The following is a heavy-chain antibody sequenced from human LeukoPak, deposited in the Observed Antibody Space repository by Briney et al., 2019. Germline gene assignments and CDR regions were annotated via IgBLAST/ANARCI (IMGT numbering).Heavy chain of an antibody. CDR1: GGSISSYY. V-gene: IGHV4-4*07. CDR2: IYISGST. CDR3: AGGYCSGGSCSSGSSFVY. J-gene: IGHJ4*02. Sequence: SETLSLTCTVSGGSISSYYWSWIRQPAGKGLEWIGRIYISGSTNYNPSLKSRVTMSVDTSKNQFSLKLSSVTAADTAVYYCAGGYCSGGSCSSGSSFVYWGQGTLVTVSS. D-gene: IGHD2-15*01.